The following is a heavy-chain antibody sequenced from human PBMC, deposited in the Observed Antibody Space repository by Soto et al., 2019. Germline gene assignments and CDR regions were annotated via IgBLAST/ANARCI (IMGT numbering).Heavy chain of an antibody. CDR2: IHPGDSDT. J-gene: IGHJ6*02. D-gene: IGHD4-17*01. Sequence: PGESLKISCVGSGFSFSRYTVGWVRQVPGKGLEWMGVIHPGDSDTRYSPSFQGQVTISADKSISTAYLQWSSPKASDTAMYYCTLSYGDSYYYYYGMDVWGQGTTVTVS. CDR3: TLSYGDSYYYYYGMDV. CDR1: GFSFSRYT. V-gene: IGHV5-51*01.